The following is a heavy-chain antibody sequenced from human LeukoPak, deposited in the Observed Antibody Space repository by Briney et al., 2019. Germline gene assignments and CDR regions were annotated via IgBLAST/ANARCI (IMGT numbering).Heavy chain of an antibody. J-gene: IGHJ6*02. CDR3: ARDRLLFPYYYYGMDV. V-gene: IGHV4-39*02. CDR1: GGSISSSSYY. Sequence: PSETLSLTCTVSGGSISSSSYYWGWIRQPPGKGLEWIGSIYYSGSTYYNPSLKSRVTISVDTSKNQFSLKLSSVTAADTAVYYCARDRLLFPYYYYGMDVWGQGTTVTVSS. D-gene: IGHD2/OR15-2a*01. CDR2: IYYSGST.